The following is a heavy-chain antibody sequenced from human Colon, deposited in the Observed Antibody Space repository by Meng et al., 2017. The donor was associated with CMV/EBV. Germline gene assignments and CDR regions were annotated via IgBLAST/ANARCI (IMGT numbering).Heavy chain of an antibody. J-gene: IGHJ4*02. D-gene: IGHD2-15*01. Sequence: VQLVESGGGLVKPGGSLRRSCEGSEFTFSSYYMSWVRQAPGEGLEWVSSINSRSSNVYYADSVRGRFTISRDNAKNSLYLQMNSLRDDDTAVYYCARFSLVDQAFDYWGQGALVTVSS. CDR1: EFTFSSYY. CDR2: INSRSSNV. CDR3: ARFSLVDQAFDY. V-gene: IGHV3-21*01.